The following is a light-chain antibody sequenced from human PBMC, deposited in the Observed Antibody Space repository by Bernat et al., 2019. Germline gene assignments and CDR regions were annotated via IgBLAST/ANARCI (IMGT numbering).Light chain of an antibody. Sequence: DIQLTQSPSSLSASVGDRVTITCRASQDISSYLAWFQQKPGKAPKALIYAASRLLSGVPSKFSGDGSGTDFTLTISSLQPEDFAAYYCQQYYRFQITFRQGTRLEIK. CDR3: QQYYRFQIT. CDR1: QDISSY. J-gene: IGKJ5*01. V-gene: IGKV1-16*02. CDR2: AAS.